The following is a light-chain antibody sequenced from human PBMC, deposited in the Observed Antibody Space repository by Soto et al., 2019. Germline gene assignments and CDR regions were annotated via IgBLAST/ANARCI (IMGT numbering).Light chain of an antibody. J-gene: IGKJ3*01. CDR1: QSVSSSY. V-gene: IGKV3-20*01. CDR3: QQYGSSPPYT. CDR2: GAS. Sequence: EIVLTQSPGTLSLSPVERATLSCRASQSVSSSYLAWYQQKPGQAPRLLIYGASSRATGIPDRFSGSGSGTDFTLTISRLEPEDFAVYYCQQYGSSPPYTFGPGTNVDIK.